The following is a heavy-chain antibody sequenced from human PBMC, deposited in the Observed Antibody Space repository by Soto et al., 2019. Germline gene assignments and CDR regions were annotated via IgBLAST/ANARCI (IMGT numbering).Heavy chain of an antibody. V-gene: IGHV1-3*04. Sequence: QVQLVQSGAGVQKPGATANISCKASGYRFTAYDMHWVRQAPGQRLEWLGWINTATGDTKYSPSFQGRVTLSRDTPATTAYMELSGLRFEDTAVYYCARTRGYCSGGSCYPLDHWGQGTMVTVSS. CDR2: INTATGDT. CDR1: GYRFTAYD. J-gene: IGHJ4*02. D-gene: IGHD2-15*01. CDR3: ARTRGYCSGGSCYPLDH.